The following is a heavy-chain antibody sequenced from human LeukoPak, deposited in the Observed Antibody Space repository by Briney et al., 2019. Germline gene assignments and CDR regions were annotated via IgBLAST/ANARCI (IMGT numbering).Heavy chain of an antibody. CDR3: ARHDLYGRIYSGWFDT. V-gene: IGHV4-39*01. J-gene: IGHJ5*02. CDR1: GGSISSSNYY. CDR2: LYYSGSTYSAST. Sequence: SETLSLTCTVSGGSISSSNYYWGWIRQPPGKGLEWMGRLYYSGSTYSASTYYNPSLRSRVTISVDTSNSQFSLKLSSVTAADTALYYCARHDLYGRIYSGWFDTWGQGTLVAVSS. D-gene: IGHD2-15*01.